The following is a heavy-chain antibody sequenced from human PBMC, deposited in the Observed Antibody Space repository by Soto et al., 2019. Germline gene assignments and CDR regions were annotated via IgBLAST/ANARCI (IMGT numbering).Heavy chain of an antibody. V-gene: IGHV4-31*03. CDR2: IYYSGST. Sequence: PSETLSLTCTVSGGSISSGGYYWSWIRQHPGKGLEWIGYIYYSGSTYYNPSLKSRVTISVDTSKNQFSLKLSSVTAADTAVYYCARGAYYDFWSGYYRGYYFDYWGQGTLVTVSS. J-gene: IGHJ4*02. D-gene: IGHD3-3*01. CDR1: GGSISSGGYY. CDR3: ARGAYYDFWSGYYRGYYFDY.